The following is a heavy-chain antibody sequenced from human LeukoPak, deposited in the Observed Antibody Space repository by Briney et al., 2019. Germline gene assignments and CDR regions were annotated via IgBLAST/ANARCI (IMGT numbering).Heavy chain of an antibody. Sequence: PGGSLRLSCAASGFTFSSYEMNWVRQAPGKGLEWVSYISSSGSTIYYADSVKGRFIISRDNAKNSLYLQMNSLRAEDTAVYYCASHIVLTSWGAFDIWGQGTMVTVSS. D-gene: IGHD2-8*01. CDR3: ASHIVLTSWGAFDI. CDR2: ISSSGSTI. CDR1: GFTFSSYE. V-gene: IGHV3-48*03. J-gene: IGHJ3*02.